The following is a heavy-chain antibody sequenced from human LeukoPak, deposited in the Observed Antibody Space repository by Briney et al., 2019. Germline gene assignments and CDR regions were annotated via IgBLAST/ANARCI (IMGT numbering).Heavy chain of an antibody. V-gene: IGHV3-11*01. CDR2: ISSSGSTI. D-gene: IGHD3-9*01. CDR1: GFTFSDYY. CDR3: ARVAYDILTGYLYYFDY. J-gene: IGHJ4*02. Sequence: GGSLRLSCAASGFTFSDYYMSWIRQAPGKGLEWVSYISSSGSTIYYADSVKGRFTISRDNAKNSLYLQMNSLRAADTAVYYCARVAYDILTGYLYYFDYWGQGALVTVSS.